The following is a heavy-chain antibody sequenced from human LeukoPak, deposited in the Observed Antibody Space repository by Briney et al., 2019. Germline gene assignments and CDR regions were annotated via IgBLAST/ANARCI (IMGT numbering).Heavy chain of an antibody. Sequence: SVKLSCEASGGTFSSYAMSWVRQAPGQGLEWVGGIIPIFGTANYAEKLQGRVTITADESTSTAYLELSSLRSEDTAVYYCARRLEWLPDEGYYYYGMDVWGQGTTVTVSS. CDR3: ARRLEWLPDEGYYYYGMDV. CDR2: IIPIFGTA. V-gene: IGHV1-69*13. J-gene: IGHJ6*02. CDR1: GGTFSSYA. D-gene: IGHD3-3*01.